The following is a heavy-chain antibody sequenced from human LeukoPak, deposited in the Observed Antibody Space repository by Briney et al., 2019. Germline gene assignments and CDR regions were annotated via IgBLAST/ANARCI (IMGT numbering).Heavy chain of an antibody. CDR3: ARENGDTAMVY. J-gene: IGHJ4*02. CDR2: INPSGGST. CDR1: GYTFTSYY. Sequence: ASVKVSCRASGYTFTSYYMHWVRQAPGQGLEWMGIINPSGGSTSYAQKFQGRVTMTRDTSTSTVYMELSSLRSEDTAVYYCARENGDTAMVYWGQGTLVAVSS. V-gene: IGHV1-46*01. D-gene: IGHD5-18*01.